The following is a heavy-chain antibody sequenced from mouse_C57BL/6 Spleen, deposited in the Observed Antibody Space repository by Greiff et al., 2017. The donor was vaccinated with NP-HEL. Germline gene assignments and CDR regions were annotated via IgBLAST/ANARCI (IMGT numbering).Heavy chain of an antibody. CDR3: ARERGNDYGYAMDY. V-gene: IGHV5-16*01. CDR1: GFTFSDYY. D-gene: IGHD2-4*01. CDR2: INYDGSST. Sequence: EVQVVESEGGLVQPGSSMKLSCTASGFTFSDYYMAWVRQVPEKGLEWVANINYDGSSTYYLDSLKSRFIISRDNAKNILYLQMSSLKSEDTATYYCARERGNDYGYAMDYWGQGTSVTVSS. J-gene: IGHJ4*01.